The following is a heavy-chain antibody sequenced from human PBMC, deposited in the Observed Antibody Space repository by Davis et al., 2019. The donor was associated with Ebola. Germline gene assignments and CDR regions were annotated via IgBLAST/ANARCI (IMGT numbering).Heavy chain of an antibody. J-gene: IGHJ6*02. CDR3: ARDWGGYCSGGSCSYGLDV. D-gene: IGHD2-15*01. CDR1: GFTFSSYA. V-gene: IGHV3-30*04. CDR2: ISYDGSYK. Sequence: GESLKISCAASGFTFSSYAMHWVRQAPGKGLEWVAVISYDGSYKYYADSVKGRFTISRDNSKNTLYLQMNSLRAEDTAVYYCARDWGGYCSGGSCSYGLDVWGQGTTVTVSS.